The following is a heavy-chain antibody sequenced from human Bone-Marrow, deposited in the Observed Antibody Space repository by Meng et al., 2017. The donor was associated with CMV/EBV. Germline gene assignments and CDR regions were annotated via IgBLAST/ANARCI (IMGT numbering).Heavy chain of an antibody. D-gene: IGHD2-2*02. CDR3: ARGQLLYLPFDY. CDR2: IYPGDSDT. J-gene: IGHJ4*02. CDR1: GYSFTSYW. V-gene: IGHV5-51*01. Sequence: GESPKIPRKGSGYSFTSYWIGWARQMPGKGLEWMGIIYPGDSDTRYSPSFQGQVTISADKSISTAYLQWSSLKASDTAMYYCARGQLLYLPFDYWGQGTLVTVSS.